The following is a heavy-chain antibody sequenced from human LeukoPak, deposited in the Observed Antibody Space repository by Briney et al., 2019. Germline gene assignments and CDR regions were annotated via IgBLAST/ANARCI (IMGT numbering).Heavy chain of an antibody. Sequence: GGSLRLSCAASGFTFDDYGMTWVRQGPGKGLEWVSGINWNGGSIGYADSVKGRFTISRDNAKNPLYLQMNSLRAEDTALYYCARGRDWGVTNFDYWGQGILVTASS. CDR2: INWNGGSI. CDR1: GFTFDDYG. V-gene: IGHV3-20*04. J-gene: IGHJ4*02. CDR3: ARGRDWGVTNFDY. D-gene: IGHD7-27*01.